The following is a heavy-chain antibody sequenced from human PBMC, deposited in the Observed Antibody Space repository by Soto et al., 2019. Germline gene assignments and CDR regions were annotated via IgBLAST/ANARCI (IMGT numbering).Heavy chain of an antibody. CDR3: ARGGAGILTGYYMGNYYYGMDV. J-gene: IGHJ6*02. CDR1: GYTFTSYD. Sequence: ASVKVSCKASGYTFTSYDINWVRQATGRGLEWMGWMNPNSGNTGYAQKFQGRVTMTRNTSISTAYMELSSLRSEDTAVYYCARGGAGILTGYYMGNYYYGMDVWGRGTTVTVSS. D-gene: IGHD3-9*01. V-gene: IGHV1-8*01. CDR2: MNPNSGNT.